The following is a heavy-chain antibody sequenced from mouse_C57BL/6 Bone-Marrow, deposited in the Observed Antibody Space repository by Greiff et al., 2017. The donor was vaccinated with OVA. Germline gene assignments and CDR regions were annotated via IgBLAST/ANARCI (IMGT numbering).Heavy chain of an antibody. CDR1: GYAFSSYW. CDR2: IYPGDGDT. D-gene: IGHD2-4*01. V-gene: IGHV1-80*01. J-gene: IGHJ3*01. Sequence: VMLVESGAELVKPGASVKISCKASGYAFSSYWMNWVKQRPGKGLEWIGQIYPGDGDTNYNGKFKGKATLTADKSSSTAYMQLSSLTSEDSSVYFGARTLYDYDEGVFAYWGQGTLVTVAA. CDR3: ARTLYDYDEGVFAY.